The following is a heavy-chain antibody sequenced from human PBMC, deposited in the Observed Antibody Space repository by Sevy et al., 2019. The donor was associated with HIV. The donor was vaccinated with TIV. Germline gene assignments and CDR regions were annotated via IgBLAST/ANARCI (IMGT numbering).Heavy chain of an antibody. V-gene: IGHV3-15*01. J-gene: IGHJ3*02. D-gene: IGHD3-22*01. CDR2: IKSKTDGGTT. Sequence: GGSLRLSCAASGFTFSNAWMSWVRQAPGKGLEWVGRIKSKTDGGTTDYAAPVKGRFTISRDDSKNTLYLQMNSLKTEDTAVYYCTTDLREMVVVIDDAFDIWGQGTMVTVSS. CDR1: GFTFSNAW. CDR3: TTDLREMVVVIDDAFDI.